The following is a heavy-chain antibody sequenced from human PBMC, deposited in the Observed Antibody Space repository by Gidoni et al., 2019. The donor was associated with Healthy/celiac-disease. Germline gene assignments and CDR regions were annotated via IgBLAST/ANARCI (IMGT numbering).Heavy chain of an antibody. Sequence: QVQLVQSGAEVKTPGSSVQVSCKASGGTFSSYAISWVRQAPGQGLEWMGGIIPIFGTANYAQKFQGRVTITADESTSTAYMELSSLRSEDTAVYYCARDTVAVAGTEGMDVWGQGTTVTVSS. V-gene: IGHV1-69*01. CDR1: GGTFSSYA. CDR2: IIPIFGTA. CDR3: ARDTVAVAGTEGMDV. J-gene: IGHJ6*02. D-gene: IGHD6-19*01.